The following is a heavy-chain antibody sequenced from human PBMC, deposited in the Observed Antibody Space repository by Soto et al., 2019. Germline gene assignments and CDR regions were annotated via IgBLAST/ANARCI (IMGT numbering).Heavy chain of an antibody. CDR2: IIPIFGTA. Sequence: ASVKVSCKASGGTFSSYAISWVRQAPGQGLEWMGGIIPIFGTANYAPKFQGRVTITADESTSTAYMELSSLRSEDTAVYYCARDQYSGSSAVGDYYYYYGMDVWGQGTTVTVSS. D-gene: IGHD1-26*01. V-gene: IGHV1-69*13. J-gene: IGHJ6*02. CDR3: ARDQYSGSSAVGDYYYYYGMDV. CDR1: GGTFSSYA.